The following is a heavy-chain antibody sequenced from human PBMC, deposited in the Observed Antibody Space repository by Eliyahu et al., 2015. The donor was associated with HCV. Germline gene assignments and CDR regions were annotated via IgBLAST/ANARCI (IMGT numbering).Heavy chain of an antibody. CDR2: INHSGST. D-gene: IGHD2-2*01. CDR1: GGSFSGYY. Sequence: QVQLQQWGAGLLKPSETLSLTCAVYGGSFSGYYWXWXRXPPGKGLEWIGEINHSGSTNYNPSLKSRVTISVDTSKNQFSLKLSSVTAADTAVYYCARNRCATLYCSSTLNPAAGLFGWFDPWGQGTLVTVSS. V-gene: IGHV4-34*01. CDR3: ARNRCATLYCSSTLNPAAGLFGWFDP. J-gene: IGHJ5*02.